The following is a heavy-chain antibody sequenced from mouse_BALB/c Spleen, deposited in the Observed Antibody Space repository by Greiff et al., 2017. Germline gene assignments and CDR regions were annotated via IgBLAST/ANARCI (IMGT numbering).Heavy chain of an antibody. V-gene: IGHV14-3*02. CDR1: GFNIKDTY. CDR2: IDPANGNT. CDR3: SRRDGYDAWFAY. Sequence: VQLQQSGAELVKPGASVKLSCTASGFNIKDTYIHWVKQRPEQGLEWIGRIDPANGNTKYDPKFQGKATITADTSSNTAYLQLSSLTSEDTAVYYCSRRDGYDAWFAYWGQGTLVTVSA. J-gene: IGHJ3*01. D-gene: IGHD2-2*01.